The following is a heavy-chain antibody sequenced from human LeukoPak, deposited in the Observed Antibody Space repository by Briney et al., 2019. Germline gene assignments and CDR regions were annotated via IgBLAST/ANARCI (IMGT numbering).Heavy chain of an antibody. CDR1: GYTFTNYG. Sequence: EASVKVSCKASGYTFTNYGISWVRQAPGKGLEWMGGFDPEDGETIYAQKFQGRVTMTEDTSTDTAYMELSSLRSEDTAVYYCATDSSMEASFDIWGQGTMVTVSS. CDR2: FDPEDGET. J-gene: IGHJ3*02. V-gene: IGHV1-24*01. D-gene: IGHD1-1*01. CDR3: ATDSSMEASFDI.